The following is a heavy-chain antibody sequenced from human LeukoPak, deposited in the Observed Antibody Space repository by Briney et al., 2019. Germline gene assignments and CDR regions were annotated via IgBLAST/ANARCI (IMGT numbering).Heavy chain of an antibody. CDR2: IYDSGRT. J-gene: IGHJ4*02. Sequence: SETLSLTCTVSGGSISSYYWSWIRQPPGRGLEWVGYIYDSGRTNYNPSLSSPVTISVDTSKNHFSLNLSSVTAADTAVYYCAIHGVSWTFHYWGQGTLVTVPS. V-gene: IGHV4-59*08. D-gene: IGHD6-13*01. CDR3: AIHGVSWTFHY. CDR1: GGSISSYY.